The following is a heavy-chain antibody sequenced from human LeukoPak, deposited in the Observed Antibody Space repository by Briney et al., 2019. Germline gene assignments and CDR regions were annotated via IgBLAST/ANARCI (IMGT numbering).Heavy chain of an antibody. J-gene: IGHJ4*02. CDR2: IYYSGST. D-gene: IGHD6-6*01. CDR1: GGSISSSSYY. Sequence: SETLSLTCTVSGGSISSSSYYWGWIRQPPGKRLEWIGSIYYSGSTYYNPSLKSRVTISVDTSKNQFSLKLSSVTAADTAVYYCARQDGSSWSFWCDYFDNWGQGTLVTVCS. CDR3: ARQDGSSWSFWCDYFDN. V-gene: IGHV4-39*01.